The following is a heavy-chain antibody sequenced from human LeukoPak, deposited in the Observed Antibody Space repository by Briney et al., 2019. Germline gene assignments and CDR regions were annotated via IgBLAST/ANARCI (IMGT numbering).Heavy chain of an antibody. V-gene: IGHV4-4*02. CDR3: ARGEDHGSGTVHFEY. J-gene: IGHJ4*02. D-gene: IGHD3-10*01. CDR1: AGSISSSNW. CDR2: IYHGGST. Sequence: SGTLSLTCAVSAGSISSSNWWSWVRQPPGKGLEWIGEIYHGGSTNFNPSLKSRVTMSVDKSKNQFSLNLSSVTAADTAVYYCARGEDHGSGTVHFEYWGQGTLVTVSS.